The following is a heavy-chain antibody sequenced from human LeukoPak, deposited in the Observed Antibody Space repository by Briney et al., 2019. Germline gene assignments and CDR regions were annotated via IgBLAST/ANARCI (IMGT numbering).Heavy chain of an antibody. CDR3: AKDIVGGGNVY. V-gene: IGHV4-59*01. CDR2: ISYTGST. CDR1: GASISNYF. D-gene: IGHD2-15*01. Sequence: PSETLSLTCTVSGASISNYFWNWIRQPPGKGLEWIGSISYTGSTNYNPSLKSRLTIFVNTSKNHFSLNLSSVTAADTAVYYCAKDIVGGGNVYWGRGTLVIVSS. J-gene: IGHJ4*02.